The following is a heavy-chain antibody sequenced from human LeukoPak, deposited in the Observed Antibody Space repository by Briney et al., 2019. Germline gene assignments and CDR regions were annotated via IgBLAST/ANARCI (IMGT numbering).Heavy chain of an antibody. CDR2: IWYDGSNK. CDR3: ARDSRAYVDYVFCC. D-gene: IGHD4-17*01. CDR1: GFTLTDYF. J-gene: IGHJ4*03. Sequence: GGSLRLSCAASGFTLTDYFMHCVRQSPGKGLEWVAVIWYDGSNKYYADSVKGRFTISRDNSKNTVYLQMNSLRAEDTAVYYCARDSRAYVDYVFCCWGPVTLVTVSS. V-gene: IGHV3-33*01.